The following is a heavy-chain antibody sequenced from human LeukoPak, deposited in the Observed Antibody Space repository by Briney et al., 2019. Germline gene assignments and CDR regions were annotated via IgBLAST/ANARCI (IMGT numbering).Heavy chain of an antibody. CDR3: ARRYCSSTGCYMGYDYYGMDV. V-gene: IGHV3-33*01. Sequence: PGRSLRLSCAASGFTFSIYGMRWVRQAPGKGLEWVALIWSDGSETYYADSVKGRFTISRDNSKNTLYLQMNGLRAEDTAVYYCARRYCSSTGCYMGYDYYGMDVWGQGTTVTVSS. CDR2: IWSDGSET. CDR1: GFTFSIYG. J-gene: IGHJ6*02. D-gene: IGHD2-2*02.